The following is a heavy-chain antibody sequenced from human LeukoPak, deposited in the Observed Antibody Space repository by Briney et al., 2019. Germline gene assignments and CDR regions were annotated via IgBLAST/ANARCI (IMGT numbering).Heavy chain of an antibody. D-gene: IGHD5-18*01. V-gene: IGHV4-34*01. Sequence: KASETLSLTCAVYGGSFSGYYWSWIRQPPGKGLEWIGEINHSGSTNYNPSLKSRVTISVDTSKNQFSLKLSSVTAADTAVYYCARGQKYRNGYTVTELGSGYFAYWGQGTLVTVSS. CDR1: GGSFSGYY. J-gene: IGHJ4*02. CDR3: ARGQKYRNGYTVTELGSGYFAY. CDR2: INHSGST.